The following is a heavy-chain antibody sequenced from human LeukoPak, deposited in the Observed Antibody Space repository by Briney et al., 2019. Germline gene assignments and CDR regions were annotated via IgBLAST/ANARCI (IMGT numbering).Heavy chain of an antibody. Sequence: SETLSLTCAVYGGSLSGYYWSWIRQPPGKGLEWIGEINHSGSTNYNPSLKSRVTISVDTSKDQFSLKLSSVTAADTAVYYCARGRYSGSYCDYWGQGTLVTVSS. CDR3: ARGRYSGSYCDY. CDR2: INHSGST. J-gene: IGHJ4*02. D-gene: IGHD1-26*01. CDR1: GGSLSGYY. V-gene: IGHV4-34*01.